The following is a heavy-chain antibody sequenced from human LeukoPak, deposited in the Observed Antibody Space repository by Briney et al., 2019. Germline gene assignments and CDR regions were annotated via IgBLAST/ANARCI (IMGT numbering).Heavy chain of an antibody. V-gene: IGHV3-23*01. CDR3: AKGDLGFGNYYFDY. CDR1: GFTLSSYA. CDR2: ISGSGGTT. D-gene: IGHD1-1*01. Sequence: GGSLRLSCAASGFTLSSYAMNRVHQAPGKGLEWVSSISGSGGTTYTADSVKGRFTISRDNSKNTLYLQMNSLRAEDTAVYYCAKGDLGFGNYYFDYWGQGTLVTVSS. J-gene: IGHJ4*02.